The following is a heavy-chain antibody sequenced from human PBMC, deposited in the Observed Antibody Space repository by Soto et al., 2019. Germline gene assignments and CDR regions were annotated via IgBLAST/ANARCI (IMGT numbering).Heavy chain of an antibody. CDR1: GFTFSSYS. CDR3: ARVRFNSLVVADTPDY. V-gene: IGHV3-21*01. J-gene: IGHJ4*01. D-gene: IGHD2-15*01. Sequence: GGSLRLSCAASGFTFSSYSMNWVRQAPGKGLEWVSSISSSSSYIYYADSVKGRFTISRDNAKNSLYLQMNSLRAEDTAVYYCARVRFNSLVVADTPDYWGQEPWSPS. CDR2: ISSSSSYI.